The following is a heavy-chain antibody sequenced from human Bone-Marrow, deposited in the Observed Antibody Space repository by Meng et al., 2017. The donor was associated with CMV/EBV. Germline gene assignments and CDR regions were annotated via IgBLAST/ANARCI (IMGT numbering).Heavy chain of an antibody. J-gene: IGHJ4*02. CDR3: ARESYYYDSSGYYHFDY. CDR1: GFTFSGYG. D-gene: IGHD3-22*01. CDR2: FYSSGIT. V-gene: IGHV3-NL1*01. Sequence: GESLKISCAASGFTFSGYGMHWVRQAPGKGLECVSVFYSSGITYYADSVKGRFTISSDNSKTTLYLQMNSLRAEDTAVYYCARESYYYDSSGYYHFDYWGQGTLVTVSS.